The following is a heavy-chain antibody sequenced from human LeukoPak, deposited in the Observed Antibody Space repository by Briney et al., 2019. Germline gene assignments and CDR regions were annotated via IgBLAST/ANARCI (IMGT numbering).Heavy chain of an antibody. CDR3: AKGGRGYSYGSVLDAFDI. CDR2: ISYDGSNK. Sequence: AGGSLRLSCAASGFTFSSYAMHWVRQAPGKGLEWVAVISYDGSNKYYADSVKGRFTISRDNSKNTLYLQMNSLRAEDTAVYYCAKGGRGYSYGSVLDAFDIWGQGTMVTVSS. CDR1: GFTFSSYA. V-gene: IGHV3-30-3*01. D-gene: IGHD5-18*01. J-gene: IGHJ3*02.